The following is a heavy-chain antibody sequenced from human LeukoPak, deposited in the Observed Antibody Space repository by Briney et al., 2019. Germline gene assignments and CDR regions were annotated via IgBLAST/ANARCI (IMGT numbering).Heavy chain of an antibody. CDR3: ARANSGLYAFDY. V-gene: IGHV3-74*01. J-gene: IGHJ4*02. D-gene: IGHD6-19*01. Sequence: GGSLRLSCAASGFTFSSYWMHWVRQAPGKGLVWVSRINSDGTITSYADSVKGRFTISRDNAKNTLYLHMNSLRAEDTAVYYCARANSGLYAFDYWGQGTLVTVSS. CDR1: GFTFSSYW. CDR2: INSDGTIT.